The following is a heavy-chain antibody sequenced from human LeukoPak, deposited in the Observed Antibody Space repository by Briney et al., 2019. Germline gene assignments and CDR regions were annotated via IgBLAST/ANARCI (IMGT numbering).Heavy chain of an antibody. J-gene: IGHJ4*02. D-gene: IGHD3-10*01. Sequence: GGSLRLSCAASGFTFSSYAMSWVRQAPGKGLEWVAVISYDGSNKYYADSVKGRFTISRDNSKNTLYLQMNSLRAEDTAVYYCAKNYGSGSYSYYFDYWGQGTLVTVSS. CDR3: AKNYGSGSYSYYFDY. V-gene: IGHV3-30*18. CDR1: GFTFSSYA. CDR2: ISYDGSNK.